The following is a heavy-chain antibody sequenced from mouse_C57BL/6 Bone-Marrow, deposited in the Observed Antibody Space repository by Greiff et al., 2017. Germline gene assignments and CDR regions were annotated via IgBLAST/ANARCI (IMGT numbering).Heavy chain of an antibody. CDR3: ARIENYGSSYPYFDY. CDR2: IWTGGGP. CDR1: GFSLTSYA. D-gene: IGHD1-1*01. J-gene: IGHJ2*01. V-gene: IGHV2-9-1*01. Sequence: VQGVESGPGLVAPSQSLSITCTVSGFSLTSYAISWVRQPPGKGLEWLGVIWTGGGPNYNSALKSRLSISKDNSKSQVFLKMNSLQTDDTARYYCARIENYGSSYPYFDYWGQGTTLTVSS.